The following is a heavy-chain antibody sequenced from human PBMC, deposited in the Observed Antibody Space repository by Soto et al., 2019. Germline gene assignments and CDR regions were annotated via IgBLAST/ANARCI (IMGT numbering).Heavy chain of an antibody. J-gene: IGHJ2*01. CDR1: GFTFRNYG. Sequence: QVQLVESGGGVVQPGRSLRLSCAASGFTFRNYGMHWVRQAPGKGLEWVAVIWYDGSNTYYADSVKGRFTISRDNSKNTLHLQMNSLRAEDTAVYYFTRDVSSRYFDLWGRGSLVTVSS. CDR2: IWYDGSNT. V-gene: IGHV3-33*01. CDR3: TRDVSSRYFDL.